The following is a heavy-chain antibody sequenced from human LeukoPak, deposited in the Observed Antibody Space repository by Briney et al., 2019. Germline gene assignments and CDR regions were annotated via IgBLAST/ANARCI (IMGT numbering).Heavy chain of an antibody. CDR2: ISWNSGSI. D-gene: IGHD5-24*01. CDR1: GFTFDDYA. Sequence: PGRSLRLSCAASGFTFDDYAMHWVRQAPGKGLEWVSGISWNSGSIGYADSVKGRFTISRDNAKNSLYLQMNSLRAEDTALYYCAKVKDGYTRSGWYFDLWGRGTLVTVSS. V-gene: IGHV3-9*01. J-gene: IGHJ2*01. CDR3: AKVKDGYTRSGWYFDL.